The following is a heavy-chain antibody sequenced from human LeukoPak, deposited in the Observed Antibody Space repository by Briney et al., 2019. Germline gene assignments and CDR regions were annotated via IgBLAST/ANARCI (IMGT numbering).Heavy chain of an antibody. Sequence: GGSLRLPCRASRFSFISYAMSWVRQAPGRGPEWVSQINGSGSNTYYADSVKGRFTISRDNAKSTLFLQMNSMRDEDTAVYYCVKSGGTFGYYYDSSGSFDLWGQGTLVTVSS. CDR1: RFSFISYA. CDR3: VKSGGTFGYYYDSSGSFDL. D-gene: IGHD3-22*01. V-gene: IGHV3-23*01. CDR2: INGSGSNT. J-gene: IGHJ4*02.